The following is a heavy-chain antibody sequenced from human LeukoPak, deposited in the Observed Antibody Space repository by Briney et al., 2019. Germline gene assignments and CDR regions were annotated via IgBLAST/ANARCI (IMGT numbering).Heavy chain of an antibody. CDR1: GGSISSYY. V-gene: IGHV4-59*01. CDR3: ARAFFVDYGGNGWGYYYMDV. Sequence: SETLSLTCTVSGGSISSYYWSWIRQPPGKGLEWIGYSYYSGSTNYNPSLKSRVTISVDTSKNQFSLKLSSVTAADTAVYYCARAFFVDYGGNGWGYYYMDVWGKGTTVTVSS. D-gene: IGHD4-23*01. CDR2: SYYSGST. J-gene: IGHJ6*03.